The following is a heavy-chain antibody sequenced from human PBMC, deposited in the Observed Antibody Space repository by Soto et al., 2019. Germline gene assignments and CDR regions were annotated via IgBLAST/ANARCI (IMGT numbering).Heavy chain of an antibody. CDR1: GYTFTSYD. D-gene: IGHD3-3*01. CDR2: MNPNSGNT. CDR3: ARGIGVRDYDFWSGPG. Sequence: ASVKVSCKASGYTFTSYDINWVRQATGQGLEWMGWMNPNSGNTGYAQKFQGRVTMTRNTSISTAYMELSSLRSEDTAVYYCARGIGVRDYDFWSGPGWGQGTLVTVSS. J-gene: IGHJ4*02. V-gene: IGHV1-8*01.